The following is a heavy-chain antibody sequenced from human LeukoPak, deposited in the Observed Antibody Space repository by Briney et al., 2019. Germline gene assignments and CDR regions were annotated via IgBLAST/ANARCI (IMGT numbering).Heavy chain of an antibody. CDR1: GFTFSSYS. J-gene: IGHJ3*02. CDR2: ISSSSSYI. Sequence: GGSLRLSCAAPGFTFSSYSMNWVRQAPGKGLEWVSSISSSSSYIYYADSVKGRFTISRDNAKNTLYLQMNSLRAEDTAVYYCAKAGVDAFDIWGQGTMVTVSS. V-gene: IGHV3-21*04. CDR3: AKAGVDAFDI.